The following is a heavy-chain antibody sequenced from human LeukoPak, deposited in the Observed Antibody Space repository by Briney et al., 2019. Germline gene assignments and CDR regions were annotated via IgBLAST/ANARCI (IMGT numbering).Heavy chain of an antibody. Sequence: ASVKVSCKASGYTFTGYYMHWVRQAPGQGLEWMGWINPNSGGTNYAQKFRGRVTMTRDTSISTAYMELSRLRSDDTAVYYCARDRYCTNGVCYKGMDVWGQGTTVTVSS. J-gene: IGHJ6*02. V-gene: IGHV1-2*02. D-gene: IGHD2-8*01. CDR3: ARDRYCTNGVCYKGMDV. CDR1: GYTFTGYY. CDR2: INPNSGGT.